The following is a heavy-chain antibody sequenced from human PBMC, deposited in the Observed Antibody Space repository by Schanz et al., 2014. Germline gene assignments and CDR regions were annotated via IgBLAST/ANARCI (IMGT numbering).Heavy chain of an antibody. CDR2: ISDSGDST. CDR1: GFTFSDYY. Sequence: QVQLVDSGGGLVKPGGSLRLSCAASGFTFSDYYMTWIRQAPGKGLEWVSDISDSGDSTHYADSVKGRFTISRDNSMNTVYLQMNSLRSDDAAVYYCARAQRVSRLYYGVDVWGQGTTVTVSS. CDR3: ARAQRVSRLYYGVDV. D-gene: IGHD3-16*01. V-gene: IGHV3-11*05. J-gene: IGHJ6*02.